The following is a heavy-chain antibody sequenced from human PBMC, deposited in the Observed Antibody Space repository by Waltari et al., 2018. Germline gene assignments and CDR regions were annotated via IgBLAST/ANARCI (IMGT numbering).Heavy chain of an antibody. Sequence: QLQLQESGPGLVKPSETLSLTCTVSGGSISSSSYYWGWIRQPPGKGLEWIGSIYYSGSTYYNPSLKSRVTISVDTSKNQFSLKLSSVTAADTAVYYCARKPGLRNYYYYYGMDVWGQGTTVTVSS. D-gene: IGHD4-17*01. CDR3: ARKPGLRNYYYYYGMDV. V-gene: IGHV4-39*07. CDR1: GGSISSSSYY. J-gene: IGHJ6*02. CDR2: IYYSGST.